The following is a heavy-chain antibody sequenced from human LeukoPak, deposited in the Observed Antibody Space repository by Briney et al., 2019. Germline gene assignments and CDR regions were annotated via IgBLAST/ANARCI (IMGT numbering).Heavy chain of an antibody. V-gene: IGHV1-2*02. CDR3: ARDYSSSSPYYYGMDV. Sequence: GASVKVSCKASGYTFTGYYMHWVRQAPGQGLEWMGWINPNSGGTNYAQKFQSRVTMTRDTSISTAYMELSRLRSDDTAVYYCARDYSSSSPYYYGMDVWGQGTTVTVSS. J-gene: IGHJ6*02. CDR1: GYTFTGYY. CDR2: INPNSGGT. D-gene: IGHD6-13*01.